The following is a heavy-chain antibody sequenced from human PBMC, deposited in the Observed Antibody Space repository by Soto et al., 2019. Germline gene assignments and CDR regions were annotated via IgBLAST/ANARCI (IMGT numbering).Heavy chain of an antibody. V-gene: IGHV3-23*01. CDR1: GFTFYNYA. CDR2: ITSSGGT. CDR3: AKGESSVSASYFDP. Sequence: DVQLLESGGDLAQPGESLRLSCEASGFTFYNYAMAWVRQAPGRGLEWVSGITSSGGTYYADAVKGRFTISRDNSENTLYLQMNSLRAEDTAVYYCAKGESSVSASYFDPWGQGTLVTVSS. J-gene: IGHJ5*02. D-gene: IGHD3-22*01.